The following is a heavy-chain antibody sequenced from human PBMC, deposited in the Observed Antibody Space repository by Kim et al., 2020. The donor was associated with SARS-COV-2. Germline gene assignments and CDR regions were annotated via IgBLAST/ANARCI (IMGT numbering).Heavy chain of an antibody. CDR3: ARGEIAVDPFYY. CDR2: ISYDGSNK. CDR1: GFTFSSYA. V-gene: IGHV3-30*04. Sequence: GGSLRLSCAASGFTFSSYAMHWVRQAPGKGLEWVAVISYDGSNKYYADSVKGRFTISRDNSKNTLYLQMNSLRAEDTAVYYCARGEIAVDPFYYWGQGTLVTVSS. J-gene: IGHJ4*02. D-gene: IGHD6-19*01.